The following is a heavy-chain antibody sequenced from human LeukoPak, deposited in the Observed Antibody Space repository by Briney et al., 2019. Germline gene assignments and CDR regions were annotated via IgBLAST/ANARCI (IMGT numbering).Heavy chain of an antibody. CDR1: GGSISSSSYY. CDR2: IYYSGST. V-gene: IGHV4-39*01. Sequence: SETLSLTCTVSGGSISSSSYYWGWIRQPPGKGLEWIGSIYYSGSTYYNPSLKSRVTISVDTSKNQFSLKLSSVTAADTAVYYCARLPAGYQGFFDYWGQGTLVTVSS. D-gene: IGHD2-2*01. CDR3: ARLPAGYQGFFDY. J-gene: IGHJ4*02.